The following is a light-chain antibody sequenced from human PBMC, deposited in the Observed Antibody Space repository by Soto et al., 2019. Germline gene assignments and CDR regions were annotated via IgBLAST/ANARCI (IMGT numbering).Light chain of an antibody. CDR1: QSVSPN. J-gene: IGKJ4*01. CDR3: QQYTNWPPLT. CDR2: GVS. V-gene: IGKV3-15*01. Sequence: ETVMTQFPATLSVSPGERATLSCRASQSVSPNLAWYQQKPGQAPRLLIYGVSTRATGIPARFSGSGSETEFTPTISNLQSADSAVYYCQQYTNWPPLTFGGGTKVEI.